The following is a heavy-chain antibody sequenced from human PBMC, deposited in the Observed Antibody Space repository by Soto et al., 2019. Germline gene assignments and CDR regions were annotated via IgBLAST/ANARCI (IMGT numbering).Heavy chain of an antibody. V-gene: IGHV4-30-4*02. CDR1: CGSISSGYYY. CDR2: TYYSGDT. J-gene: IGHJ4*02. D-gene: IGHD6-19*01. Sequence: SETLSLTCSVSCGSISSGYYYWSWIRQPPGKGLEWIGYTYYSGDTKYNPSLRSRVIMSEDTSKNQFSLRLSSVTAADTAVYFCARGPAYIDGWRTFDLWGRGILVTVSS. CDR3: ARGPAYIDGWRTFDL.